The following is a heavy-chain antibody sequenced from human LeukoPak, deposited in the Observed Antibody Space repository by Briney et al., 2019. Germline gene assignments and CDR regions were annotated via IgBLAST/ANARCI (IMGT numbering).Heavy chain of an antibody. CDR1: GFTFSSYS. Sequence: GGSLRLSCAASGFTFSSYSMNWVRQAPGKGLEWVSSISSSSSYIYYADSVKGRFTISRDNAKNSLYLQMNSLRAEDTAVYYCARDQVYSSGSPYYYHYCMDVWGQGTTVTVSS. CDR2: ISSSSSYI. J-gene: IGHJ6*02. CDR3: ARDQVYSSGSPYYYHYCMDV. D-gene: IGHD6-19*01. V-gene: IGHV3-21*01.